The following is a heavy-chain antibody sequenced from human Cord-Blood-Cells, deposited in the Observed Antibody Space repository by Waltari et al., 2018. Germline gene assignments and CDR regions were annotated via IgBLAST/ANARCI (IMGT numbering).Heavy chain of an antibody. V-gene: IGHV3-9*01. Sequence: EVQLVESGGGLVQPGRSLRLSCSASGFTFDDYAMHCVRQAPGKGLEWVSGIRWNSGSIGHADSVKGRLTITRDNAKNSLYLDMNSRIAEDTALYYCATEIKYSGSSGFDYWGQGTLVTVSS. J-gene: IGHJ4*02. D-gene: IGHD6-6*01. CDR3: ATEIKYSGSSGFDY. CDR1: GFTFDDYA. CDR2: IRWNSGSI.